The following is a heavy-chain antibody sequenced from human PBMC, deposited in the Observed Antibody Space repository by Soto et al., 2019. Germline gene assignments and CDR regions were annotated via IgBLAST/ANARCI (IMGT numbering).Heavy chain of an antibody. CDR3: ARTRGYSGYDDNFDY. CDR1: GLIFRDYC. Sequence: GGSMRLSCAASGLIFRDYCRSWIRQAPGKGLEWVSFISGSSDNIKYADSVKGRFTISRDNAKNSLYLQMNSLRAEDTAVYYCARTRGYSGYDDNFDYWGQGTLVTVSS. D-gene: IGHD5-12*01. J-gene: IGHJ4*02. V-gene: IGHV3-11*06. CDR2: ISGSSDNI.